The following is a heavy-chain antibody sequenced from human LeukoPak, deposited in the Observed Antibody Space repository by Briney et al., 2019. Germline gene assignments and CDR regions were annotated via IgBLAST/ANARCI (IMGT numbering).Heavy chain of an antibody. V-gene: IGHV3-33*01. Sequence: GRSLRLSCAASGFTFKNYGMHWVRQAPGKGLEWVAVIWYDGNNKYYADSVKGRFTISRDNSKNTLDLQMNSLRAEDTAVYYCARDRSYDFWSGYSTPDYWGQGTLVTVSS. CDR2: IWYDGNNK. CDR3: ARDRSYDFWSGYSTPDY. J-gene: IGHJ4*02. CDR1: GFTFKNYG. D-gene: IGHD3-3*01.